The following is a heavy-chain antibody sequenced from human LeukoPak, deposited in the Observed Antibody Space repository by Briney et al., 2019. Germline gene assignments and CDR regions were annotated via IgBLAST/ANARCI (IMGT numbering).Heavy chain of an antibody. Sequence: PGGSLRLSCAASGFTFRNASMSWVRQAPGKGLEWVGRIKSKTDGGTTDYAAPVKGRFTISRDDSKNTLYLQVNSLTTEDTAVYFCAHRDTTMVRVDYWGQGTLVTVSS. CDR2: IKSKTDGGTT. CDR1: GFTFRNAS. CDR3: AHRDTTMVRVDY. D-gene: IGHD5-18*01. V-gene: IGHV3-15*01. J-gene: IGHJ4*02.